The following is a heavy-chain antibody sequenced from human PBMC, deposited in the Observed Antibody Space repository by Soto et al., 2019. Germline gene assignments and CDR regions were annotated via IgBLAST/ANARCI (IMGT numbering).Heavy chain of an antibody. Sequence: QVQLVQSGAEVKKPGASVKVSCKASGYTFTNFSIHWVRQAPGQRLEWMGWINTDNGKTRDSQRFQDRVTLTRDTSANTAYMELTSLKYHDTAVYYCARAGNCSSTTCFSGWLDPWGQGTLVTVSS. CDR1: GYTFTNFS. CDR3: ARAGNCSSTTCFSGWLDP. CDR2: INTDNGKT. J-gene: IGHJ5*02. V-gene: IGHV1-3*04. D-gene: IGHD2-2*01.